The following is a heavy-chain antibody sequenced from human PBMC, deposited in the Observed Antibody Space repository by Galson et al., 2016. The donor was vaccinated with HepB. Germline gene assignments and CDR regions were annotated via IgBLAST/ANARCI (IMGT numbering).Heavy chain of an antibody. J-gene: IGHJ5*02. CDR1: GYIFTNYA. CDR2: ISVYNGNT. D-gene: IGHD3-10*01. CDR3: AKNEKSWGYYASADYNWFDP. Sequence: SVKVSCKASGYIFTNYAITWVRQAPGQGLEWMGWISVYNGNTNYAQNLQGRVTMTTDTSTNTAYMELRSLRSDDTAVYYCAKNEKSWGYYASADYNWFDPWGQGTLVTVSS. V-gene: IGHV1-18*04.